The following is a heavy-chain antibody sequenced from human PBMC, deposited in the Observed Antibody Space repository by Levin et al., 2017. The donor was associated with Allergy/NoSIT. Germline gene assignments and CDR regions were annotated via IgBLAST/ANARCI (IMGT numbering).Heavy chain of an antibody. CDR3: TSFRCYGIDY. Sequence: GGSLRLSCAASGFTFNNAWMSWVRQAPGKGLEWVGRIKSKTDGGTTDYAAPVKGRFTISRDDSKNTLYLQMNSLKTEDTAEYYCTSFRCYGIDYWGQGTLVTVSS. D-gene: IGHD4-17*01. J-gene: IGHJ4*02. V-gene: IGHV3-15*01. CDR2: IKSKTDGGTT. CDR1: GFTFNNAW.